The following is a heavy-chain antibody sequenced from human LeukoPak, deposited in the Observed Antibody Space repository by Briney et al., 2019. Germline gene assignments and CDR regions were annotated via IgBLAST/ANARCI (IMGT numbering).Heavy chain of an antibody. CDR1: GFTFSSCG. CDR3: AKPTRGSGSFLIEN. V-gene: IGHV3-33*06. CDR2: IWNDGSYK. Sequence: LPGRSLRLSCAASGFTFSSCGMHWVRQAPGKGLEWVAVIWNDGSYKYYADSVKGRFTISRDNSKNTLYLEMNSLRAEDTAVYYCAKPTRGSGSFLIENWGQGTLVTVSS. D-gene: IGHD1-26*01. J-gene: IGHJ4*02.